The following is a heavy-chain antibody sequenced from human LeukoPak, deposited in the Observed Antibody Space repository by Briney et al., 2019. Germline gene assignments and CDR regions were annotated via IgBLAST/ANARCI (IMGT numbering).Heavy chain of an antibody. CDR1: GGSISSYY. V-gene: IGHV4-59*01. CDR2: IYYSGST. J-gene: IGHJ4*02. Sequence: PSETLSLTCTVSGGSISSYYWSWIRQPPGKGLKWIGYIYYSGSTNYNPSLKSRVTISVDTSKNQFSLKLSSVTAADTAVYYCASSRTWGSYRYFDYWGQGTLVTVSS. CDR3: ASSRTWGSYRYFDY. D-gene: IGHD3-16*02.